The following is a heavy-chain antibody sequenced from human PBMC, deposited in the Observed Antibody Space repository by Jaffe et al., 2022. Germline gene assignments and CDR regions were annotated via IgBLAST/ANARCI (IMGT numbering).Heavy chain of an antibody. J-gene: IGHJ3*02. CDR2: IHHSGIT. CDR3: ARARVRAVAGGFDI. V-gene: IGHV4-4*02. Sequence: QVQLQESGPGLVKPSGTLSLTCAVSGDSIITTNWWSWVRQPPGKGLEWIGEIHHSGITNYYPSLKSRVTISVDKSKNQFSLNLNSVTAADTAVYYCARARVRAVAGGFDIWGQGTMVTVSS. D-gene: IGHD6-19*01. CDR1: GDSIITTNW.